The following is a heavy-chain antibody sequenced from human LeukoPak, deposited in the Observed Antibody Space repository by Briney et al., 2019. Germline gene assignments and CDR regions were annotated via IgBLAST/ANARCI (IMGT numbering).Heavy chain of an antibody. V-gene: IGHV3-53*01. CDR1: GFTFSSYE. D-gene: IGHD4-17*01. Sequence: GGSLRLSCAASGFTFSSYEMNWVRQAPGKGLEWVSFIYSGGNTHYSDSVKGRFTISRDNSKNTLYLQMNSLRAEDTAVYYCARRAGEYSHPYDYWGQGTLVTVSS. CDR3: ARRAGEYSHPYDY. CDR2: IYSGGNT. J-gene: IGHJ4*02.